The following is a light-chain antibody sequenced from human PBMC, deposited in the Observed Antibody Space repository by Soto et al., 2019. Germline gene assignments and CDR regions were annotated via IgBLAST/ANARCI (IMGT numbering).Light chain of an antibody. V-gene: IGKV3-11*01. CDR1: QSVSRY. J-gene: IGKJ5*01. CDR3: QQRNDWRRGT. CDR2: DAS. Sequence: EIVLTQSPGTLSLSPGERATPSCRASQSVSRYLAWYQQKPGQAPRLLIYDASNRATGVPVRFSGSGSGTDFTLTISSLEPEDFAVYYCQQRNDWRRGTFGQGTRLEIK.